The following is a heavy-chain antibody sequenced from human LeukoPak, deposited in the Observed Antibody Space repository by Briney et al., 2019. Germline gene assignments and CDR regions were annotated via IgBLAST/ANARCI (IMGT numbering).Heavy chain of an antibody. Sequence: SETLSLTCTVSGVSISSYYWSWIRQPPGKGLEWIGYIYYSGSTNYNPSLKSRVTISVDTSKNQFSLKLSSVTAADTAVYYCARHKNRGYSYGPSLYYYGMDVWGQGTTVTVSS. V-gene: IGHV4-59*01. CDR1: GVSISSYY. CDR3: ARHKNRGYSYGPSLYYYGMDV. D-gene: IGHD5-18*01. J-gene: IGHJ6*02. CDR2: IYYSGST.